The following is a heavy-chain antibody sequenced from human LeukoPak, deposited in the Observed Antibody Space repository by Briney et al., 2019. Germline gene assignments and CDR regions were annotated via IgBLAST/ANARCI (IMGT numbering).Heavy chain of an antibody. Sequence: PGGSLRLSCAASGFTFSSYSMNWVRQAPGKGLEWVSSISSSSSYIYYADSVKGRFTISRDNAKNSLYLQMNSLRAEDTAVYYCARGGSGSHLTSWFDPWGQGTLVTVSS. V-gene: IGHV3-21*01. CDR1: GFTFSSYS. CDR2: ISSSSSYI. D-gene: IGHD1-26*01. J-gene: IGHJ5*02. CDR3: ARGGSGSHLTSWFDP.